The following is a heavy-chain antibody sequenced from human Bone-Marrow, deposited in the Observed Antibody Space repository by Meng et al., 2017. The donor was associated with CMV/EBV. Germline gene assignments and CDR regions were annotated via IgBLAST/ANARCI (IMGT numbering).Heavy chain of an antibody. D-gene: IGHD6-19*01. CDR1: GYTFTNYG. J-gene: IGHJ4*02. CDR3: ARVSGGWYFRPPTTGFDY. CDR2: ISTYNGNT. V-gene: IGHV1-18*01. Sequence: ASVKVSCKASGYTFTNYGISWVRQAPGQGLEWMGWISTYNGNTQCAQKFQGRVTMTTDTSTSTAYMELRSLRSDDTAVYYCARVSGGWYFRPPTTGFDYWGQGTLVTVSS.